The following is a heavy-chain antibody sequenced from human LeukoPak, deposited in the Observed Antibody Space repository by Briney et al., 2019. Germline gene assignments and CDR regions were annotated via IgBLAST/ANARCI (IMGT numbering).Heavy chain of an antibody. V-gene: IGHV4-4*07. Sequence: PSQTLSLTCSVSGGSISGYYWTWIRQPAGKGLEWIGRVYTSGSTHYNPSLKTRLTMSVDTSKNQFSLKLSSVTAADTAVYYCARLITGTTTAFDIWGQGTMVTVSS. D-gene: IGHD1-7*01. CDR3: ARLITGTTTAFDI. CDR1: GGSISGYY. J-gene: IGHJ3*02. CDR2: VYTSGST.